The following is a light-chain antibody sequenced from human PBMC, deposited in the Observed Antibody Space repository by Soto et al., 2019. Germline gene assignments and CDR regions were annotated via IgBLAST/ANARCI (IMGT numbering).Light chain of an antibody. V-gene: IGLV2-8*01. CDR1: SSDVGGYDY. CDR3: SSYGGNNNVV. Sequence: QSVLTQPPSASGSPGQSVTISCTGTSSDVGGYDYVSWYQQHPGDAPKLMIYEVSKRPSGVPDRFSGSKSGNTASLTVSGLQAEDEADYYCSSYGGNNNVVFGGGTKVTVL. CDR2: EVS. J-gene: IGLJ2*01.